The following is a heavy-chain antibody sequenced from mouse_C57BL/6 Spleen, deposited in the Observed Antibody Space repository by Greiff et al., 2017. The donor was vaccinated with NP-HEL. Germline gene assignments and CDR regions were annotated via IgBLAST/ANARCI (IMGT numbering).Heavy chain of an antibody. CDR3: AREGQLRLGY. V-gene: IGHV1-82*01. J-gene: IGHJ2*01. CDR1: GYAFSSSW. CDR2: IYPGDGDT. D-gene: IGHD3-2*02. Sequence: VQLQQSGPELVKPGASVKISCKASGYAFSSSWMNWVKQRPGKGLEWIGRIYPGDGDTNYNGKFKGKATLTADKSSSTAYMQLSSLTSEDSAVYFCAREGQLRLGYWGQGTTLTVSS.